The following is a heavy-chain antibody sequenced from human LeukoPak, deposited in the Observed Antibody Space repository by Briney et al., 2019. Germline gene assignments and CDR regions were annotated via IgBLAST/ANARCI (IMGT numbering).Heavy chain of an antibody. CDR1: GGSFSVYY. D-gene: IGHD6-13*01. CDR2: INHSGST. CDR3: ARESLYSSSWQYYYYGMDV. V-gene: IGHV4-34*01. J-gene: IGHJ6*02. Sequence: PSETLSLTCAVYGGSFSVYYWSWIRQPPGKGLEWIGEINHSGSTNYNPSLKSRVTISVDTSKNQFSLKLSSVAAADTAVYYCARESLYSSSWQYYYYGMDVWGQGTTVTVSS.